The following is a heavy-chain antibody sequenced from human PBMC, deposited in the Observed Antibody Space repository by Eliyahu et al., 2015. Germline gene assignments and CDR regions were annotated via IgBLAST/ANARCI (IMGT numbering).Heavy chain of an antibody. Sequence: QITLKESGPTLVKPTQTLTLTCKFSGFSLSTSGVGVGWIRQPPGKALEWLAVIYWDDDKRYSPSPGYRLSITKDTSKNQVVLTLTNMDPVDTATYYCAHTLYTFGNSLDSWGQGTLVTVSS. D-gene: IGHD2/OR15-2a*01. J-gene: IGHJ4*02. V-gene: IGHV2-5*02. CDR2: IYWDDDK. CDR1: GFSLSTSGVG. CDR3: AHTLYTFGNSLDS.